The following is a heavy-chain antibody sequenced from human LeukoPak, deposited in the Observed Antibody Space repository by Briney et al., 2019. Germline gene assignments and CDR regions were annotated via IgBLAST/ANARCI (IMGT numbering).Heavy chain of an antibody. V-gene: IGHV1-46*01. D-gene: IGHD6-19*01. Sequence: ASVKVSCKASGYTFTSYYMHWVRQAPGQGLEWMRIIDPSAGSTSYAQKFQGRVTMTRDMSRSTVYMELSSLRSEDTAVYYCARGEQWLTSPYYYYYYYMDVWGKGTTVTVSS. CDR2: IDPSAGST. CDR1: GYTFTSYY. CDR3: ARGEQWLTSPYYYYYYYMDV. J-gene: IGHJ6*03.